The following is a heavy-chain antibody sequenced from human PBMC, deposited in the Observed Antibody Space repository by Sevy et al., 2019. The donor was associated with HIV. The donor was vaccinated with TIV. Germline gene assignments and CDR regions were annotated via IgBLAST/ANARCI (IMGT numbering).Heavy chain of an antibody. Sequence: GGSLRLSCAASGFTFSSYPMHWVRQAPGKGLEWVSFISFDGTDKYYADSVKGRFTITRDNSKNTLFLQMSSLRAEDTTFYYCVRETTMLPRGAFDFWGQGTMVTVSS. CDR1: GFTFSSYP. J-gene: IGHJ3*01. D-gene: IGHD3-10*01. CDR2: ISFDGTDK. CDR3: VRETTMLPRGAFDF. V-gene: IGHV3-30-3*01.